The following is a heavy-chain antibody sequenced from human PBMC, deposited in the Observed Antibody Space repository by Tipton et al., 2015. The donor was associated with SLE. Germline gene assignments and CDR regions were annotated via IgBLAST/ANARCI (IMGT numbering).Heavy chain of an antibody. V-gene: IGHV3-15*01. CDR3: IPRGYSGY. D-gene: IGHD5-12*01. Sequence: GSLRLSCTVSGFTFTNAWMSWVRQPPGKGLEWVGRIKSKADGGTTDYVAPVKGRFTMSRDDSKNTLYLQMNSLKTEDTAVYYCIPRGYSGYWGQGTLVTVSS. J-gene: IGHJ4*02. CDR1: GFTFTNAW. CDR2: IKSKADGGTT.